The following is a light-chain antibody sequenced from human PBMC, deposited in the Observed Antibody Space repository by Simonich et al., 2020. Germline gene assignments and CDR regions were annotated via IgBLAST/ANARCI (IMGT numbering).Light chain of an antibody. V-gene: IGLV6-57*03. CDR3: QSYDSSNHVV. J-gene: IGLJ2*01. Sequence: NFMLTQPHSVSESPGKTVTISCTRSSGSIASNYVQWYPQSPGSAPTTVIYEDNQRPSGVPDRFSGSIDSSSNSASRTISGLKTEDETDYYCQSYDSSNHVVFGGGTKLTVL. CDR2: EDN. CDR1: SGSIASNY.